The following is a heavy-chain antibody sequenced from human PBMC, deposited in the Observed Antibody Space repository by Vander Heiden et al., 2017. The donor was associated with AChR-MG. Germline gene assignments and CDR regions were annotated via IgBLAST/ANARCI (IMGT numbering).Heavy chain of an antibody. D-gene: IGHD3-3*01. Sequence: QVQLQESGPGLVKPSETLSLTCTVSGGSVSSGSYYWSWLRQPPGKGLEWIGYIYYSWSTNYNPSLKSRVTISVDTSKNQFSLKLSSVTAADTAVYYCARAEVGNYYDFWSGYYIGGAFDYWGQGTLVTVSS. CDR2: IYYSWST. CDR3: ARAEVGNYYDFWSGYYIGGAFDY. J-gene: IGHJ4*02. CDR1: GGSVSSGSYY. V-gene: IGHV4-61*01.